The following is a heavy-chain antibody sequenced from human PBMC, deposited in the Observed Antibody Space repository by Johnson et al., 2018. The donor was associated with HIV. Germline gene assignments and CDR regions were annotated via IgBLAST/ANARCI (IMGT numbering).Heavy chain of an antibody. V-gene: IGHV3-15*01. CDR1: GLTFSNAW. CDR3: AREGVAASDAFDI. Sequence: VQLVESGGGLVKPGGSLRLSCAASGLTFSNAWMSWVRQAPGKGLEWVGRIKSKTDGGTTDYAAPVKGRFTISRDNAKNSLYLQMNSLRAEDTAVYYCAREGVAASDAFDIWGQVTMVTVSS. CDR2: IKSKTDGGTT. J-gene: IGHJ3*02. D-gene: IGHD6-6*01.